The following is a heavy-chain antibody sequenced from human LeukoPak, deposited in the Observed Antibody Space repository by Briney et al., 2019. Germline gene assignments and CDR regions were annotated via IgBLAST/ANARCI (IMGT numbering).Heavy chain of an antibody. D-gene: IGHD2-15*01. J-gene: IGHJ4*02. Sequence: PGGSLRLSCAASGFTFSTNWMNWVRQAPGKGLEWVANINQDGSQKQYVDSVRGRFTISKDNTKNILYLQMNSLRAEDTAVYYCARLHSAANDDWGQGTLVTVSS. V-gene: IGHV3-7*01. CDR2: INQDGSQK. CDR1: GFTFSTNW. CDR3: ARLHSAANDD.